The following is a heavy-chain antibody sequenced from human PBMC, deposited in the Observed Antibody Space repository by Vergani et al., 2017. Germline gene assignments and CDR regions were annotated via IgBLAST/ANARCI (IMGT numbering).Heavy chain of an antibody. CDR1: GYTFTGYY. J-gene: IGHJ5*02. CDR3: ARGRRYCSSTSCYTDWFDP. D-gene: IGHD2-2*02. V-gene: IGHV1-2*02. Sequence: QVQLVQSGAEVKKPGASVKVSCKASGYTFTGYYMHWVRQAPGQGLEWMGWINPNSGGTNYAQQFQGRVTMTRDTSISTAYMELSRLRSDDTAVYYCARGRRYCSSTSCYTDWFDPWGQGTLVTVSS. CDR2: INPNSGGT.